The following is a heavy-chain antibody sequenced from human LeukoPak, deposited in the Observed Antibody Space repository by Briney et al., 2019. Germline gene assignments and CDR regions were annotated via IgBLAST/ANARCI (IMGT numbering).Heavy chain of an antibody. CDR1: GGSISRSNYY. D-gene: IGHD2-15*01. Sequence: SETLSLTCSVSGGSISRSNYYWGWIRQPPGKGLEWIGSIFYIGSTYYNPSLKSRVTISVDTSRNHFSLRLSSVTTADTAVYYCARSDIVVVDGPFYFDYWGQGTLVTVSS. J-gene: IGHJ4*02. V-gene: IGHV4-39*07. CDR2: IFYIGST. CDR3: ARSDIVVVDGPFYFDY.